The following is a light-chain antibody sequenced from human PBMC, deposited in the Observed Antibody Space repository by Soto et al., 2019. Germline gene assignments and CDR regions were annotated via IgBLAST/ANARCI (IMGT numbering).Light chain of an antibody. CDR3: SSYTSSTTFV. Sequence: QSALTQPASVSGSPGQSITISCTGTSSDIGGYNYVSWYQQHPGKAPKLLISDVTNRPSGVSNRFSGSKSANTASLTISGLQAEDDAEYYCSSYTSSTTFVFGPGTKFTVL. J-gene: IGLJ1*01. V-gene: IGLV2-14*03. CDR1: SSDIGGYNY. CDR2: DVT.